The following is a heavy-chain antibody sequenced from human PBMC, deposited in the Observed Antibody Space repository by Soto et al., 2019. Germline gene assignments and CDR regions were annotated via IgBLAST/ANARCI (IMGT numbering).Heavy chain of an antibody. Sequence: EVQLVESGGGLVQPGGSLKLSCAASGFTFSGSAMHWVRQASGKGLEWVGRIRSKANSYATAYAASVKGRFTISRDDSKNTAYLQMNSLKTEDTAVYYCTRYTSYCGGDCYSGGWYFDLWGRGTLVTVSS. CDR3: TRYTSYCGGDCYSGGWYFDL. D-gene: IGHD2-21*02. CDR1: GFTFSGSA. V-gene: IGHV3-73*02. CDR2: IRSKANSYAT. J-gene: IGHJ2*01.